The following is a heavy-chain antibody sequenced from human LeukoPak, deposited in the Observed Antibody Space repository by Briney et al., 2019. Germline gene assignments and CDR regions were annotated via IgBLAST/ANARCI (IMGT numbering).Heavy chain of an antibody. D-gene: IGHD2-2*02. Sequence: GGSLRLSCSVSGLTFYTYAMSWVRQAPGKGLEWVSAISGRDGRTYYTDSVKGRFTISRDNSKNTLYLQMNSLRAEDTAVYYCARDIPDCSSTSCYTYYFDYWGQGTLVTVSS. CDR2: ISGRDGRT. CDR1: GLTFYTYA. V-gene: IGHV3-23*01. CDR3: ARDIPDCSSTSCYTYYFDY. J-gene: IGHJ4*02.